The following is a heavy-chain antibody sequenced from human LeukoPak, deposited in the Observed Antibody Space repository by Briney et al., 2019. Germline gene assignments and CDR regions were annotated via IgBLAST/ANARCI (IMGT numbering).Heavy chain of an antibody. J-gene: IGHJ4*02. CDR3: ARGSTYYDSSGQVPFDY. D-gene: IGHD3-22*01. CDR1: GGSISSSSYY. V-gene: IGHV4-39*01. Sequence: NPSETLSLTCTVSGGSISSSSYYWGWIRQPPGKGLEWIGSIYYSGTTYYNPSLKSRVAISVDTSKNQFSLKLSSVTAADTAVYYCARGSTYYDSSGQVPFDYWGQGTLVTVSS. CDR2: IYYSGTT.